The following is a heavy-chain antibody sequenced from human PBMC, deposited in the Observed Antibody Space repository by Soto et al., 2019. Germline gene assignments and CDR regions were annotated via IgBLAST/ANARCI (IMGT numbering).Heavy chain of an antibody. CDR3: ARDGFVAAAGTLDS. CDR1: GFTVSGND. Sequence: GGSLRLSCAASGFTVSGNDRTWVRQAPGKGLEWVSIFYSGGSTYYTESVKGRFTISGDNSKNTLHLQMNSLRVEDTVVYYCARDGFVAAAGTLDSWGQGTLVTVSS. V-gene: IGHV3-66*01. D-gene: IGHD6-13*01. CDR2: FYSGGST. J-gene: IGHJ4*02.